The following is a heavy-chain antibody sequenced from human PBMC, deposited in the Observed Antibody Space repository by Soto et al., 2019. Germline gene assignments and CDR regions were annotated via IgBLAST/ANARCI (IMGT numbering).Heavy chain of an antibody. V-gene: IGHV3-66*01. CDR3: ARDRIPTGMDV. CDR2: IYSGGST. Sequence: EVQLVESGGGLVQPGGSLRLSCAASGFTVSSNYMSWVRQAPGKGLEWVSVIYSGGSTYYEDSVKGRFTISRDNSKNTLYLQMNSLRAEDTAVYYCARDRIPTGMDVWGQGTTVTVSS. CDR1: GFTVSSNY. J-gene: IGHJ6*02.